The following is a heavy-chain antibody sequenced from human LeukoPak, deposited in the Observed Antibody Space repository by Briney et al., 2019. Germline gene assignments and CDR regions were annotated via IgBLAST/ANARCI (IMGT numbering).Heavy chain of an antibody. CDR1: GFTFSSYN. CDR3: VSGMRVGPCI. V-gene: IGHV3-21*05. J-gene: IGHJ4*02. CDR2: ISPDSSEI. Sequence: PGGSLRLSCVASGFTFSSYNMNWVRQAPGKGLEWVSYISPDSSEIYYADSVKGRFTISRDNAKNSLYLQMISLRADDTAVYYCVSGMRVGPCIWGQGTLVIVSS. D-gene: IGHD1-26*01.